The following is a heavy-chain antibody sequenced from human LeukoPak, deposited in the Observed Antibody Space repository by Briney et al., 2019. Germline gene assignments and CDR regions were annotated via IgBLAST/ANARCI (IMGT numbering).Heavy chain of an antibody. V-gene: IGHV4-34*01. Sequence: KTSETLSLTCAVYGGSFSGYYWSWIRQPPGKGLEWIGEINHSGSTNYNPSLKSRVTISVDTSKNQFSLKLSSVTAADTAVYYCARERAVTTYYYFDYWGQGTLVTVSS. J-gene: IGHJ4*02. CDR3: ARERAVTTYYYFDY. CDR1: GGSFSGYY. CDR2: INHSGST. D-gene: IGHD4-17*01.